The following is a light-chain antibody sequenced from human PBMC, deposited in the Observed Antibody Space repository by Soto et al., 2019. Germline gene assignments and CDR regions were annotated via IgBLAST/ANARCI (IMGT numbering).Light chain of an antibody. Sequence: QSVLTQPPSASETPGQRVTISCSGSSSNLGTHTVNWYQQVPGTAPKLLTYSTNQRPSGVPDRISGSKSGTSASLAISGLQSDDEADYYCAAWDDSLNGPVFGGGTQLTVL. CDR1: SSNLGTHT. J-gene: IGLJ2*01. CDR3: AAWDDSLNGPV. V-gene: IGLV1-44*01. CDR2: STN.